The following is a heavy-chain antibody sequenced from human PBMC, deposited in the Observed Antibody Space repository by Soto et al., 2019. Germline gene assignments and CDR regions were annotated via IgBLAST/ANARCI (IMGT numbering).Heavy chain of an antibody. D-gene: IGHD3-22*01. J-gene: IGHJ6*02. CDR2: INPNSSGT. Sequence: QVQLVQSGAEVKKPGASVKVSCKASGYSLRSTNIHWVRQAPERGLEGLGWINPNSSGTVYAQKFQGRVTMTRDTSLTTAYMQLNRLTSDDTAVYYCARDLIVDGPDNYAMDVWGQGTTVTVSS. CDR1: GYSLRSTN. CDR3: ARDLIVDGPDNYAMDV. V-gene: IGHV1-2*02.